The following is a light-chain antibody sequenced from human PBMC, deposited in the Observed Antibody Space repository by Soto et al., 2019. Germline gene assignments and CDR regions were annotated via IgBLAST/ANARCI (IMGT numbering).Light chain of an antibody. CDR2: DNN. V-gene: IGLV1-51*01. CDR1: TSNIGTNY. CDR3: GTWDSSLSAGGVV. Sequence: QSVLTQPPSVSAAPGQKVTISCSGSTSNIGTNYVSWYQQLPGTAPKLLIYDNNNRHSGIPDRFSGSKSGTSATLGITGLQTGDEADYYCGTWDSSLSAGGVVFGGGTKLTVL. J-gene: IGLJ2*01.